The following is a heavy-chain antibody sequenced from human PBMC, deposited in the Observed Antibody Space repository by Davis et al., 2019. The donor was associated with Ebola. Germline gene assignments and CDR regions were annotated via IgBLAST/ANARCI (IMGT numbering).Heavy chain of an antibody. V-gene: IGHV1-3*01. J-gene: IGHJ4*02. Sequence: SVKVSCKASGYTFNSYAMHWVRQAPGQRLEWMGWINAGNGNTKYSQKFQGRVTITRDTSASTDYMELSSLRSEDTAVYYCARDMEEAAEGDYWGQGTLVTVSS. CDR3: ARDMEEAAEGDY. D-gene: IGHD6-13*01. CDR2: INAGNGNT. CDR1: GYTFNSYA.